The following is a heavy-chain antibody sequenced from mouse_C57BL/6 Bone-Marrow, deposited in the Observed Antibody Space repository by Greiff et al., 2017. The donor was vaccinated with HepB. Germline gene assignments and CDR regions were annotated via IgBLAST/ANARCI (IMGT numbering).Heavy chain of an antibody. CDR3: AIYYDLPWFAY. CDR1: GYAFSSYW. D-gene: IGHD2-4*01. J-gene: IGHJ3*01. CDR2: IYPGDGDT. Sequence: QVQLQQSGAELVKPGASVKTSCKASGYAFSSYWMNWVKQRPGKGLEWIGQIYPGDGDTNYNGKFKGKATLTADKSSSTDYMQLSSLTSEDSAVYFCAIYYDLPWFAYWGQGTLVTVSA. V-gene: IGHV1-80*01.